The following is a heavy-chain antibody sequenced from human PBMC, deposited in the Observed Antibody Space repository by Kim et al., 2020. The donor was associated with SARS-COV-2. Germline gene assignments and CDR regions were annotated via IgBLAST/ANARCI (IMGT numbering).Heavy chain of an antibody. CDR3: ARRGGSYGY. D-gene: IGHD5-18*01. Sequence: GSTYYDPSLKSRVTISVDTSKNQFSLELSSVTAADTAVYYWARRGGSYGYWGQGTLVTVSS. V-gene: IGHV4-39*01. J-gene: IGHJ4*02. CDR2: GST.